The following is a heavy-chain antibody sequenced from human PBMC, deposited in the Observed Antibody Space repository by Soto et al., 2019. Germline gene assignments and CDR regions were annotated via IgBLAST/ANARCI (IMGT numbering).Heavy chain of an antibody. CDR3: AADATAWQQMVPSDY. CDR1: GFTFTSSA. Sequence: SVKVSCKAHGFTFTSSAFKWVRQARGHRLEWIGWIAAGSGYTNYAQRFQDRVTLTRDMSTATTYMELSRLTSEDTAIYYCAADATAWQQMVPSDYWGQGTLVTVSS. D-gene: IGHD2-8*01. J-gene: IGHJ4*02. CDR2: IAAGSGYT. V-gene: IGHV1-58*01.